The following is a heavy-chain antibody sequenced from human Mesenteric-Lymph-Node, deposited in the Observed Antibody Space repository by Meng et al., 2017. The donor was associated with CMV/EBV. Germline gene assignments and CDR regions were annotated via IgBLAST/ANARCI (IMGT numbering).Heavy chain of an antibody. V-gene: IGHV3-7*01. J-gene: IGHJ4*02. CDR3: ARDGDFWSGYPYFDY. CDR2: IKQDGSEK. D-gene: IGHD3-3*01. Sequence: GGSLRLSCAASGFTFEDYAMHWVRQAPGKGLEWVANIKQDGSEKYYVDSVKGRFTISRDNAKNSLYLQMNSLRAEDTAVYYCARDGDFWSGYPYFDYWGQGTLVTVSS. CDR1: GFTFEDYA.